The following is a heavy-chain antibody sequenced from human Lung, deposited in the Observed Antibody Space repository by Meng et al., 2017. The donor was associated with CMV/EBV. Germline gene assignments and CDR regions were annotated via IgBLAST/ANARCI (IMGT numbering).Heavy chain of an antibody. CDR2: ISAYNGDT. J-gene: IGHJ4*02. D-gene: IGHD6-19*01. V-gene: IGHV1-18*01. CDR3: ARYVGTIAVSGIGDY. Sequence: SVTVSRQASGYIFTKYGVNWMRQAPGQGPEWMGWISAYNGDTMYAPKVQGRVTMTTDTSTSTAYMELRGLRSDDTAVYYRARYVGTIAVSGIGDYWGQGTLVTVSS. CDR1: GYIFTKYG.